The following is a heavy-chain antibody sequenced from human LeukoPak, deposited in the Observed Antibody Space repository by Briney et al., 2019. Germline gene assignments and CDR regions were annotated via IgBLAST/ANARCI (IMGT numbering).Heavy chain of an antibody. V-gene: IGHV3-23*01. J-gene: IGHJ3*02. CDR2: ISGSGGST. Sequence: GGSLRLSCAASGFTFSSYAMNWVRQAPGKGLEWVSAISGSGGSTYYADSVKGRFTISRDNSKNTMYLQMNSMSAEDTAVYYCAKEGLTGTDAFDIWGQGTMVTVSS. CDR1: GFTFSSYA. D-gene: IGHD7-27*01. CDR3: AKEGLTGTDAFDI.